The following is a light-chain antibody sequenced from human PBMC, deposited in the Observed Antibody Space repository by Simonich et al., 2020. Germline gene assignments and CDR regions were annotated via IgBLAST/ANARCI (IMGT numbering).Light chain of an antibody. J-gene: IGKJ3*01. CDR2: WAS. CDR1: QSVLYSSNNKHY. V-gene: IGKV4-1*01. Sequence: DIVMTQSPDSLAVSLGERATINCKSSQSVLYSSNNKHYLAWYQQKPGQPPKRLISWASTRESGVPDRFSGSGSGTDFTLTISSLQAEDVAVYYCQQYYSTPFTFGPGTKVDIK. CDR3: QQYYSTPFT.